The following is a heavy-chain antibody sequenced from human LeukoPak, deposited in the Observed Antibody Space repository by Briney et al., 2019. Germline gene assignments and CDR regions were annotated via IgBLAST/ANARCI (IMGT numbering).Heavy chain of an antibody. J-gene: IGHJ4*02. CDR1: GFTFSNSW. V-gene: IGHV3-74*01. D-gene: IGHD6-19*01. Sequence: PGGSLRLSCAVFGFTFSNSWMHWVRQAPGKGLVWVSRINTDGSITTYADSVKGRFTISRDNSKNTLYLLMDSLRAEDTALYYCAKGSSGWFDYWGQGTLVTVSS. CDR3: AKGSSGWFDY. CDR2: INTDGSIT.